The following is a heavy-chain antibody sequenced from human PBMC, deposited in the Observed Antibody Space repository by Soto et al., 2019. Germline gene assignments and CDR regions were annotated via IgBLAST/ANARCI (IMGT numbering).Heavy chain of an antibody. CDR2: ITNTGETI. J-gene: IGHJ6*02. Sequence: EVQMVESGGGLVQPGGSLRLSCAGSGFTFSTYIMDWVRQAPGKGLEWISYITNTGETIYYADSVRGRFTISRDNAKNALFLQMNSLRDEDTAVYYCARDGDRGYDMDVWGQGTTVTVSS. V-gene: IGHV3-48*02. CDR3: ARDGDRGYDMDV. CDR1: GFTFSTYI.